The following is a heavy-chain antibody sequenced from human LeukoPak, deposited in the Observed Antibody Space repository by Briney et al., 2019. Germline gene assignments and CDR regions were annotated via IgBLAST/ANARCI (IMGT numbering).Heavy chain of an antibody. CDR3: ARGPYYYDSSGYYDY. D-gene: IGHD3-22*01. V-gene: IGHV1-18*01. Sequence: ASVKVSCKASGYTFTSYGISWVRQAPGQGLEWMGWISSYNGNTNYAQKLQGRVTMTTDTSTSTAYMELRSLRSDDTAVYYCARGPYYYDSSGYYDYWGQGTLVTVSS. CDR2: ISSYNGNT. CDR1: GYTFTSYG. J-gene: IGHJ4*02.